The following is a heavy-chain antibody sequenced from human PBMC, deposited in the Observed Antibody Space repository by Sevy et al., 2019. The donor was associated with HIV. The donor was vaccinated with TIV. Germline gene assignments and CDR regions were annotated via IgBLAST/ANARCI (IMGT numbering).Heavy chain of an antibody. V-gene: IGHV4-59*13. CDR1: GGSISSYY. CDR3: ATDLNWANY. J-gene: IGHJ4*02. CDR2: IYSSGST. Sequence: SETLSLTCTVSGGSISSYYWSWIRQPPGKGLEWVGYIYSSGSTNYNPSLKSRVTISVDTSKNQFSLKLSSVTAADTAVYYCATDLNWANYWGQGTLVTVSS. D-gene: IGHD7-27*01.